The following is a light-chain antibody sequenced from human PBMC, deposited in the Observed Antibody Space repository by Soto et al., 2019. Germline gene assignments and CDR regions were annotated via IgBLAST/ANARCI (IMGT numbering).Light chain of an antibody. J-gene: IGLJ1*01. V-gene: IGLV2-14*01. CDR1: SSDIGAYNY. Sequence: QSVLTQPASVSGSPGQSITISCTGTSSDIGAYNYVSWYQHHPGKPPKLMIYAVSSRPSGVSSRFSGSKSANTASLTISWLQAEDEADYYCSSYTTTSSLVFGTGTKLTVL. CDR3: SSYTTTSSLV. CDR2: AVS.